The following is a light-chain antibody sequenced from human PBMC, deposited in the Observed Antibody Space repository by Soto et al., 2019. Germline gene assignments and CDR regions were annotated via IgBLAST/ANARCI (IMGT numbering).Light chain of an antibody. CDR3: QQYNSYSPT. J-gene: IGKJ1*01. CDR2: KAS. Sequence: DIQMTQSPSTLSASVGDRVTITCRASQSISMWLAWYQQKPGKAPKVLIYKASSLESGVPSRFSGSGSGTEFSLTISSLQPDDFATYYCQQYNSYSPTLGQGTKVEIK. V-gene: IGKV1-5*03. CDR1: QSISMW.